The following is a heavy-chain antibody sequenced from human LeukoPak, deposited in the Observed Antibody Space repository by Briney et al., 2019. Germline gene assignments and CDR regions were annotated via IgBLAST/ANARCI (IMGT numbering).Heavy chain of an antibody. D-gene: IGHD3-22*01. CDR2: IYYSGST. J-gene: IGHJ5*02. Sequence: SETLSLTCTVSGGSISSSSYYWGWIRQPPGKGLEWIGSIYYSGSTYYNPSLKSRVTISVDTSKNQFSLKLSSVTAADTAVYYCARVSRYDSEFDPWGQGTLVTVSS. CDR3: ARVSRYDSEFDP. V-gene: IGHV4-39*07. CDR1: GGSISSSSYY.